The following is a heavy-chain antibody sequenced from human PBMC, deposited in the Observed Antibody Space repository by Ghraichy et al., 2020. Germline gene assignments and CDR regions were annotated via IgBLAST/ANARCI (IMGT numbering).Heavy chain of an antibody. Sequence: GSLRLSCAASGFTFSGYAMHWVRQAPGKGLEWVALTSNDESNIQDADSVKGRFTISRDNSENTLYLQMNSLRAEDTALYYCARGHGSGSYLIDYWGQGTQVTVSS. J-gene: IGHJ4*02. CDR3: ARGHGSGSYLIDY. D-gene: IGHD3-10*01. V-gene: IGHV3-30-3*01. CDR2: TSNDESNI. CDR1: GFTFSGYA.